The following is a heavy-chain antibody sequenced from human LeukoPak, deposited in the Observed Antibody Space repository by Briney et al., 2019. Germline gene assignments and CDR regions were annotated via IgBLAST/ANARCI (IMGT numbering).Heavy chain of an antibody. V-gene: IGHV3-30-3*02. CDR3: AKPQWLSGDYFDY. CDR2: ISYDGSNK. CDR1: GFTFSSYA. Sequence: GRSLRLSCAASGFTFSSYAMHWVRQAPGKGLEWVAVISYDGSNKYYADSVKGRFTTSRDNSKNTLYLQMNSLRAEDTAVYYCAKPQWLSGDYFDYWGQGTLVTVSS. D-gene: IGHD5-24*01. J-gene: IGHJ4*02.